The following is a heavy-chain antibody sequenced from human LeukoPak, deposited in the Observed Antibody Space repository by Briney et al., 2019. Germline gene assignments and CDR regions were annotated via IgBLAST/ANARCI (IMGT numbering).Heavy chain of an antibody. CDR3: ARMGKAAAGTGPMIY. CDR2: ISYDGRKT. CDR1: GIIFSSYA. J-gene: IGHJ4*02. D-gene: IGHD6-13*01. V-gene: IGHV3-30*14. Sequence: GGSLRLSCAVSGIIFSSYAMPWVRQAPGKGLEWVAVISYDGRKTYYADSVKGRFTISRDNSKNTLYLQMNSLRAEDTAVYYCARMGKAAAGTGPMIYWGQGNLVTVSS.